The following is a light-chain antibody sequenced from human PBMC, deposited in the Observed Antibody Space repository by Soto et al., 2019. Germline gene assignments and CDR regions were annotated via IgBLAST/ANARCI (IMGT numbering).Light chain of an antibody. CDR1: QGIGSW. CDR2: AAS. Sequence: DIQITQSPSSVSASVGDRVTITCRASQGIGSWLAWYQQKPGNAPKLLIYAASSLQSGVPSRFSGSGSGTDFTLTISSLQPEDFATYYCQKADSFPLTSGGGTKVEIK. J-gene: IGKJ4*01. CDR3: QKADSFPLT. V-gene: IGKV1D-12*01.